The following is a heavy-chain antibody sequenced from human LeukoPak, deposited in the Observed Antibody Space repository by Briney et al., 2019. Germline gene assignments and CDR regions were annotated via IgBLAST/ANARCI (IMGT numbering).Heavy chain of an antibody. CDR2: IWYDGSGK. CDR3: ARELPPVVNFYFDS. Sequence: PGRSLRLSCEASGFTFSSYGMHWVRQAPGKGLEWVAVIWYDGSGKYYADSVKGRFSISRDNSKNTLYLQMNSLRAEDTAVYYCARELPPVVNFYFDSWGQGTLVTVSS. CDR1: GFTFSSYG. V-gene: IGHV3-33*01. J-gene: IGHJ4*02. D-gene: IGHD3-22*01.